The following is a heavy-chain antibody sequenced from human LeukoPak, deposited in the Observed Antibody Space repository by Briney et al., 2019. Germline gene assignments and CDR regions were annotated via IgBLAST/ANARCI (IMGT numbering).Heavy chain of an antibody. D-gene: IGHD1/OR15-1a*01. J-gene: IGHJ4*02. Sequence: GGSLRLSCADSGFTFSRHTMNWVRQAPGKGLEWISYISSSSDIIYYADSVKGRFTISRDNAKNSLYLQMDSLRAEDTAVYYCAREWNSRARFDYWGQGALVTVSS. V-gene: IGHV3-48*01. CDR1: GFTFSRHT. CDR2: ISSSSDII. CDR3: AREWNSRARFDY.